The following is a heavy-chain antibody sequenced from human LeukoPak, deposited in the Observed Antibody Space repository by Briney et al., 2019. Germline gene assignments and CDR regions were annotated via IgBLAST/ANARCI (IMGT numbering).Heavy chain of an antibody. V-gene: IGHV4-59*01. CDR1: GGSISSYY. Sequence: PSETLSLTCTVSGGSISSYYRSWIRQPPGKGLEWIGYIYYSGSTNYNPSLKSRVTISVDTSKNQFSLKLSSVTAADTAVYYCARDSRRDSSGYSIDYWGQGTLVTVSS. D-gene: IGHD3-22*01. J-gene: IGHJ4*02. CDR2: IYYSGST. CDR3: ARDSRRDSSGYSIDY.